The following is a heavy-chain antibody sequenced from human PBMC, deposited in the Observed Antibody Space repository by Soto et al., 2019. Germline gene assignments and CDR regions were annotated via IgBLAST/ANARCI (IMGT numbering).Heavy chain of an antibody. CDR2: INHSGST. J-gene: IGHJ6*02. D-gene: IGHD2-2*01. V-gene: IGHV4-34*01. CDR3: ARARNRYCSSTSCPPTPSYYYYGMDV. CDR1: GGSFSGYY. Sequence: SETLSLTCAVYGGSFSGYYWSWIRQPPGKGLEWIGEINHSGSTNYNPSLKSRVTISVDTSKNQFSLKLSSVTAADTAVYYCARARNRYCSSTSCPPTPSYYYYGMDVWGQGTTVTVSS.